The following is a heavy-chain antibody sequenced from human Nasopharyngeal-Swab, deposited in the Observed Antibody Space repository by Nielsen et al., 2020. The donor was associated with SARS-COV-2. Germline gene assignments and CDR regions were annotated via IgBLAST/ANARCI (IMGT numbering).Heavy chain of an antibody. J-gene: IGHJ6*02. V-gene: IGHV3-30*02. CDR1: GFTFSSYW. D-gene: IGHD6-19*01. CDR3: AKDGIEEGGLSAGYGLDV. Sequence: GESLKISCAASGFTFSSYWMSWVRQAPGKGLEWVASIWYDGSDKYYADSVKGRFTISRDNAKNTLYLQMNSLRSEDTAVYKCAKDGIEEGGLSAGYGLDVWGQGTTVTVSS. CDR2: IWYDGSDK.